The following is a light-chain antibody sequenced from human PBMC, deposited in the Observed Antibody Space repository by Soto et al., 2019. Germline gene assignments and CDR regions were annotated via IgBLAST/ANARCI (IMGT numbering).Light chain of an antibody. CDR2: GAS. Sequence: DFQMTQSPSSLSASVGDRVTITCRASQGIGNFLAWYQHKPGKVPKLLIYGASTLQSGVTSRLSGSGSGADFTLTISSLQPEEGVTNYYQQYKSAPSLTFGGGTKVEV. CDR3: QQYKSAPSLT. CDR1: QGIGNF. J-gene: IGKJ4*01. V-gene: IGKV1-27*01.